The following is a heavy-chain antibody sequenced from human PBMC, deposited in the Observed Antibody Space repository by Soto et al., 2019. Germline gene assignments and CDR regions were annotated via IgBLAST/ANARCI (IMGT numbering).Heavy chain of an antibody. V-gene: IGHV3-23*01. D-gene: IGHD5-12*01. CDR1: GFTFSSYA. CDR2: ISGSGGST. CDR3: EKDMGYIPYYLDY. J-gene: IGHJ4*02. Sequence: GGSLRLSCAASGFTFSSYAMSWVRQAPGKGLEWVSAISGSGGSTYYADSVKGRFTISRDNSKNTLYLQMNSLRAEDTAVYYYEKDMGYIPYYLDYWGRGPRVTVSP.